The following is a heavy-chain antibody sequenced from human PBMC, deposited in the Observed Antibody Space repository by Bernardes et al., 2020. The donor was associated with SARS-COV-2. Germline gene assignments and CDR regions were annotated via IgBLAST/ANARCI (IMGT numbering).Heavy chain of an antibody. CDR2: ISSSGSTI. J-gene: IGHJ4*02. CDR1: GFTFSDYY. D-gene: IGHD6-13*01. V-gene: IGHV3-11*01. CDR3: ARGSPSPRGVSAAGNPQSFDY. Sequence: GGSLRLSCAASGFTFSDYYMSWIRQAPGKGLEWVSYISSSGSTIYYADSVKGRFTISRDNAKNSLYLQMNSLRAEDTAVYYCARGSPSPRGVSAAGNPQSFDYWGQGTLVTVSS.